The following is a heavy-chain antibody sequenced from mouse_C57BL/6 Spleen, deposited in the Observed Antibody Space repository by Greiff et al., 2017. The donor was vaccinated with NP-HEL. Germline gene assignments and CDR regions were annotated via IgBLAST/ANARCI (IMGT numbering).Heavy chain of an antibody. D-gene: IGHD1-1*01. Sequence: VQLQQSGPELVKPGASVKISCKASGYAFSSSWMNWVKQRPGKGLEWIGRIYPGDGDTNYNGKFKGKATLTADKSSSTAYMQLSSLTSEDSAVYFCARSGNYYEDGYFDYWGQGTTLTVSS. CDR3: ARSGNYYEDGYFDY. CDR1: GYAFSSSW. CDR2: IYPGDGDT. J-gene: IGHJ2*01. V-gene: IGHV1-82*01.